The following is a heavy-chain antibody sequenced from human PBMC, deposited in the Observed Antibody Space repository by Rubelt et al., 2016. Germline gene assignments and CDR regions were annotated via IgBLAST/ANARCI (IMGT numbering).Heavy chain of an antibody. CDR3: ARSADYNWHAFDI. Sequence: LQLQESGPGLVKPSETLSLTCTVSGGSISSSSYFWGWIRQPPGKGLEWVSSISSSSSYIYYADSVKGRFTISRDNAKTSLYLQMNSLRAEDTAVYYCARSADYNWHAFDIWGQGTVVTVSS. CDR2: ISSSSSYI. J-gene: IGHJ3*02. CDR1: GGSISSSSYF. D-gene: IGHD1-20*01. V-gene: IGHV3-21*01.